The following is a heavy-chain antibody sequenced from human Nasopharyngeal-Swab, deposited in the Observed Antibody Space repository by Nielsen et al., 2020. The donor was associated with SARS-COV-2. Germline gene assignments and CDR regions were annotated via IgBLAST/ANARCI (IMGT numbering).Heavy chain of an antibody. V-gene: IGHV4-31*03. CDR1: GGSISSGGYF. Sequence: SETLSLTCTVSGGSISSGGYFWSWIRQHPGKGLEWIGYIHYTGNTYYNPSLESRLTISLDTSQNQFSLRLSSVTAADTAVHYCAREVIEQAVSDAFDFWGQGTMVTVSS. CDR3: AREVIEQAVSDAFDF. J-gene: IGHJ3*01. D-gene: IGHD3-16*02. CDR2: IHYTGNT.